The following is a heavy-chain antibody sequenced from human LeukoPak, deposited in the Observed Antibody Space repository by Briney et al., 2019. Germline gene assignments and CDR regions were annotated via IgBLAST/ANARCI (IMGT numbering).Heavy chain of an antibody. V-gene: IGHV3-23*01. J-gene: IGHJ4*02. Sequence: PGGSLRLSCAASGFTFSSYEMNWVRQAPGKGLEWVSTISGSGDGPYYADSVKGRFSISRDNSKNTLYLQMNNLRAEDTAVFYCAKGITSPSTGRDFDYWGQGTLVTVSS. CDR3: AKGITSPSTGRDFDY. D-gene: IGHD2-2*01. CDR2: ISGSGDGP. CDR1: GFTFSSYE.